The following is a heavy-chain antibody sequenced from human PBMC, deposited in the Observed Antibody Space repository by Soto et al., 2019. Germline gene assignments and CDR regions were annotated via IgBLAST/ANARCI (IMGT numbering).Heavy chain of an antibody. V-gene: IGHV1-2*02. CDR3: ARERYQVISDGMDV. CDR1: GYTFTGYY. J-gene: IGHJ6*02. D-gene: IGHD2-2*01. Sequence: QVQLVQSGADVKTPGASVRVSCKASGYTFTGYYVHWVREAPGQGLEWMGWINPETGGTSYAQKFQGRVTLSRDTSISPAYLERSRLRFDDAAVYFCARERYQVISDGMDVWGQGTTVTVAS. CDR2: INPETGGT.